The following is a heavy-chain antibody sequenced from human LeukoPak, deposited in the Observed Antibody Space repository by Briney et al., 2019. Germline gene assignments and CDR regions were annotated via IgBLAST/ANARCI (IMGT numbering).Heavy chain of an antibody. J-gene: IGHJ3*02. Sequence: GGSLRLSCAASGFTFSSYGMHWVRQAPGKGLEWVAVISYDGSNKYYADSVKGRFTISRDNSKNTLYLQMNSLRAEDTAVYYCARGGSYLSAFDIWGQGTMVTVPS. CDR1: GFTFSSYG. D-gene: IGHD1-26*01. CDR3: ARGGSYLSAFDI. V-gene: IGHV3-30*03. CDR2: ISYDGSNK.